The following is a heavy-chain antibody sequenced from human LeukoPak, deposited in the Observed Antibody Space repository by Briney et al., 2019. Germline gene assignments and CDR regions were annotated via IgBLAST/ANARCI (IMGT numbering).Heavy chain of an antibody. CDR1: GFTVSSNY. J-gene: IGHJ3*02. D-gene: IGHD3-9*01. V-gene: IGHV3-53*01. Sequence: GGSLRLSCAASGFTVSSNYMSWVRQAPGKGLEWVSVIYSGGSTYYADSVKGRFTISRDNSKNTLYLQMNSLRAEDTAVYYCARLPKGGYDILTGYYTYDAFDIWGQGTMVTVSS. CDR2: IYSGGST. CDR3: ARLPKGGYDILTGYYTYDAFDI.